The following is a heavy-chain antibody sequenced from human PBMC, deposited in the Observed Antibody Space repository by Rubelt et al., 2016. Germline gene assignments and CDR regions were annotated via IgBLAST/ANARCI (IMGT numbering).Heavy chain of an antibody. CDR3: AKDKPLAPLGYYDSSGDDHDAFDI. Sequence: SYDGSNKYYADSVKGRFTISRDNSKNTLYLQMNSLRAEDTAVYYCAKDKPLAPLGYYDSSGDDHDAFDIWGQGTMVTVSS. D-gene: IGHD3-22*01. CDR2: SYDGSNK. V-gene: IGHV3-30*01. J-gene: IGHJ3*02.